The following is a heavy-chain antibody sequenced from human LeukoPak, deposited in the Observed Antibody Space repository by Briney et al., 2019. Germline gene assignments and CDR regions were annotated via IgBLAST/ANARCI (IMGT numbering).Heavy chain of an antibody. D-gene: IGHD6-13*01. CDR3: ARSIAAAGSWFDP. Sequence: SETLSLTCTVSGGSLSSYYWSWIRQPPGKGLEWIGYMYHSGSTNYNPSLKSRVTISVDTSKNQLSLKLSSVTAADTAVYYCARSIAAAGSWFDPWGQGTLVTVSS. CDR1: GGSLSSYY. J-gene: IGHJ5*02. V-gene: IGHV4-59*08. CDR2: MYHSGST.